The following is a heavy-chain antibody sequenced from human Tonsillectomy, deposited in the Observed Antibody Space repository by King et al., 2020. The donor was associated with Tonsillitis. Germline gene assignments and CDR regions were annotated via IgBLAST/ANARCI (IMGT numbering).Heavy chain of an antibody. D-gene: IGHD3-22*01. CDR3: VTGAGWLPDY. Sequence: VQLQESGPGLVKPSETLSLTCTVSGGSISNNYLNWIRQPPGKGLEWIGLFHDSGHTNNNPSLKSRVTMSAETSKNQFSLNLSSVTAADTAVYYCVTGAGWLPDYWGQGTLVTVSS. V-gene: IGHV4-59*01. CDR2: FHDSGHT. J-gene: IGHJ4*02. CDR1: GGSISNNY.